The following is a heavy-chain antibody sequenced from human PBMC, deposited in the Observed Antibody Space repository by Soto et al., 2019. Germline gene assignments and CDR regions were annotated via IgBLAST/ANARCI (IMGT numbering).Heavy chain of an antibody. CDR3: ARDIDSST. V-gene: IGHV3-74*01. J-gene: IGHJ5*02. Sequence: PGGSLRLSCAASGFTFSNNGVHWVRQAPGKGLVWVSRINSDGSTTNYADSVKGRFIVSRDNAKNTLFLQMNSLRAEDTAMYYCARDIDSSTWGQGTLVTVSS. CDR2: INSDGSTT. D-gene: IGHD6-13*01. CDR1: GFTFSNNG.